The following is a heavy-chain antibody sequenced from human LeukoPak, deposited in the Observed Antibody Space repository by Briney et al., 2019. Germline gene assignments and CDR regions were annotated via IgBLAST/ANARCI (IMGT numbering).Heavy chain of an antibody. J-gene: IGHJ6*02. CDR2: ISYDGSNK. Sequence: GRSLRLSCAASGFTFSSYAMHWVRQAPGKGLEWVAVISYDGSNKYYADSVKGRFTISRDNSKNTLYLQMNSLRAEDTAVYYCARDGRAGYSGGWYVHETHYYYYGMDVWGQGTTVTVSS. D-gene: IGHD6-19*01. CDR1: GFTFSSYA. V-gene: IGHV3-30*04. CDR3: ARDGRAGYSGGWYVHETHYYYYGMDV.